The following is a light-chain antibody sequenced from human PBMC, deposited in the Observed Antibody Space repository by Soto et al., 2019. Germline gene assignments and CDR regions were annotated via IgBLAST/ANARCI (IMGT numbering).Light chain of an antibody. J-gene: IGKJ5*01. CDR2: DAS. Sequence: EIVLTQSPATLSLSPGERATLSCRASQSVSSYLAWYQQKPGQAPRLLIYDASNRATGIPARFSGSGSGTDFTLTLSSVEPEDFAFYSCQQRSNWPPISFGQGTRLEIK. CDR1: QSVSSY. CDR3: QQRSNWPPIS. V-gene: IGKV3-11*01.